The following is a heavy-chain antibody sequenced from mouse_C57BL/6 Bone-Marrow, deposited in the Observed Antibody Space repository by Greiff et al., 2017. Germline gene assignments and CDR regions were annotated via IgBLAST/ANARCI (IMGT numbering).Heavy chain of an antibody. CDR3: ARAGLGHYFDY. V-gene: IGHV1-76*01. D-gene: IGHD2-4*01. Sequence: QVQLKQSGAELVRPGASVKLSCKASGYTFTDYYINWVKQRPGQGLEWIARIYPGSGNTYYNEKFKGKATLTAEKSSSTAYMQLSSLTSEDSAVYFCARAGLGHYFDYWGQGTTLTVSS. CDR1: GYTFTDYY. CDR2: IYPGSGNT. J-gene: IGHJ2*01.